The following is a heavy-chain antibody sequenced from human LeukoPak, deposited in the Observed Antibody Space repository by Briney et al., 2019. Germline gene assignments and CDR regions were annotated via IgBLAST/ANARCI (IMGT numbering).Heavy chain of an antibody. Sequence: PGGSLRLSCAASGFTFSSYSMNWVRQAPGKGLEWVSYISSSSSTIYYADSVKGRFTISRDNSKNTLYLQMNSLRAEDTAVYYCAKIQTPGITMIVVDAFDIWGQGTMVTVSS. CDR2: ISSSSSTI. V-gene: IGHV3-48*01. D-gene: IGHD3-22*01. J-gene: IGHJ3*02. CDR1: GFTFSSYS. CDR3: AKIQTPGITMIVVDAFDI.